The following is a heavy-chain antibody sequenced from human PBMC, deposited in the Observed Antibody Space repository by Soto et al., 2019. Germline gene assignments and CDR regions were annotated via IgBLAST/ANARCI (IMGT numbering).Heavy chain of an antibody. CDR3: ARDSNQQLVGYYYGMDV. D-gene: IGHD6-13*01. CDR2: IIPIFGTA. J-gene: IGHJ6*02. CDR1: GGTFSSYA. V-gene: IGHV1-69*13. Sequence: SVKVSCKASGGTFSSYAISWVRQAPGQGLEWMGGIIPIFGTANYAQKFQGRVTITADESTGTAYMELSSLRSEDTAVYYCARDSNQQLVGYYYGMDVWGQGTTVTVSS.